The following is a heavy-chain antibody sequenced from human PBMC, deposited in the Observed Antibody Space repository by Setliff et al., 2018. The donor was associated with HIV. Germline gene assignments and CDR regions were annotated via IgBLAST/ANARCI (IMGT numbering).Heavy chain of an antibody. CDR2: VYYTWNT. J-gene: IGHJ2*01. CDR1: GGSISRRDYC. CDR3: ARSARFFYASGSRRYFDL. V-gene: IGHV4-39*01. Sequence: SETLSLTCTVSGGSISRRDYCWGWIRQPPGKGLEWIGSVYYTWNTYYNPSLKSRVTVSVDTSKNQFSLKLSSVTAADTAVYYCARSARFFYASGSRRYFDLWGRGTLVTVSS. D-gene: IGHD3-10*01.